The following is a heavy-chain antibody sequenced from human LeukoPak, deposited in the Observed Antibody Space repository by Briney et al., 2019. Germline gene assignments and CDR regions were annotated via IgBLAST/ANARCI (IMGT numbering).Heavy chain of an antibody. CDR2: INHSGST. J-gene: IGHJ3*02. V-gene: IGHV4-34*01. D-gene: IGHD3-3*01. Sequence: SETLSLTYAVYGGSFSGYYWSWIRQPPGKGLEWIGEINHSGSTNYNPSPKSRVTISVDTSKNQFSLKLSSVNAADTAVYYCARAFRGIFGVFEAFDIWGQGTMVTVSS. CDR1: GGSFSGYY. CDR3: ARAFRGIFGVFEAFDI.